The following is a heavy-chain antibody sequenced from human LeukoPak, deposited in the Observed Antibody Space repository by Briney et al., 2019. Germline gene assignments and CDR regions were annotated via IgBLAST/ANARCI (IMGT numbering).Heavy chain of an antibody. D-gene: IGHD1-26*01. J-gene: IGHJ4*02. CDR2: ISGSGATT. V-gene: IGHV3-23*01. CDR1: GFTFSSYA. CDR3: VRQKKSHGNFDY. Sequence: GGSLRLSCAASGFTFSSYAMSWVRQAPGKGLEWVSVISGSGATTYYADTVKGRFTISRDNSKNTLYLQMNSLRAEDTAVYYCVRQKKSHGNFDYWGQGTLVTVSS.